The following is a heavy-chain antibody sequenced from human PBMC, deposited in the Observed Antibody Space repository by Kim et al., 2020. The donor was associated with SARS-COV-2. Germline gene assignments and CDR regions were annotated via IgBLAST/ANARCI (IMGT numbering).Heavy chain of an antibody. Sequence: GGSLRLSCAASGFTVSSNYMSWVRQAPGKGLECVSVIYSGGSTYYADSVKGRFTISRDNSKNTLYLQMNSLRAEDTAVYYCARGLAHRWEPHDAFDIWGQGTMVTVSS. CDR3: ARGLAHRWEPHDAFDI. CDR1: GFTVSSNY. CDR2: IYSGGST. D-gene: IGHD1-26*01. J-gene: IGHJ3*02. V-gene: IGHV3-66*01.